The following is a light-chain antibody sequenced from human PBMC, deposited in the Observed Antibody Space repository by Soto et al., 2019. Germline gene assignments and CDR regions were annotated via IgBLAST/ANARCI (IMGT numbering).Light chain of an antibody. CDR2: GNR. J-gene: IGLJ3*02. CDR1: SSNLGAGYD. Sequence: QSVLTQPPSVSGAPGQRVTLSCAGNSSNLGAGYDVHWYQQLPGAAPKLVIFGNRNRPSGVPERFSGSKSGTSASLATTGLQAEDEADYYCQAYDYSLTASVFGGGTKVTVL. CDR3: QAYDYSLTASV. V-gene: IGLV1-40*01.